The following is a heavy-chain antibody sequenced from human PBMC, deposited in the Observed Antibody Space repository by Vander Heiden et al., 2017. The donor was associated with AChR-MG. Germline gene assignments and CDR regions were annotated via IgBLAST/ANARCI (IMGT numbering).Heavy chain of an antibody. V-gene: IGHV5-51*01. CDR1: GYSFTSYW. D-gene: IGHD5-18*01. CDR3: ARASYVDTAMVTSFDY. J-gene: IGHJ4*02. CDR2: IYPGDSDT. Sequence: EVQLVQSGAEMKKPGEPLKISCKGSGYSFTSYWIGWVRQMPGKGLEWMGIIYPGDSDTRYSPSFQGQVTISADKSISTAYLQWSSLKASDTARYYCARASYVDTAMVTSFDYWGQGTLVTVSS.